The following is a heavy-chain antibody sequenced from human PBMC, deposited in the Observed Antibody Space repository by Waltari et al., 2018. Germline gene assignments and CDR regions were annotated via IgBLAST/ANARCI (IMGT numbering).Heavy chain of an antibody. CDR3: ARFLYGSGTTTFDY. D-gene: IGHD3-10*01. V-gene: IGHV3-11*01. J-gene: IGHJ4*02. CDR1: GLTFSDYY. CDR2: IGTSGRAR. Sequence: QVHLVESGGGLVEPGGSLRLSCAASGLTFSDYYMTWIRQAPGKGRGWLSYIGTSGRARYYADAVKGRFTISRDKAKNSLYLQMNSLRAEDTAVYYCARFLYGSGTTTFDYWGQGTLVTVSS.